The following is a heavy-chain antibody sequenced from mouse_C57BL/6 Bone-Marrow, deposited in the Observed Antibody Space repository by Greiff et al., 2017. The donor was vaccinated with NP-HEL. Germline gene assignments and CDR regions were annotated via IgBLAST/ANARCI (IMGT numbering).Heavy chain of an antibody. CDR1: GFTFSSYA. CDR3: ARLYYYGSSSYYFDY. D-gene: IGHD1-1*01. V-gene: IGHV5-4*01. J-gene: IGHJ2*01. CDR2: ISDGGSYT. Sequence: EVQLVESGGGLVKPGGSLKLSCAASGFTFSSYAMSWVRQTPEKRLEWVATISDGGSYTYYPANVKGRFTISRDNAKNNLYLQMSHLKSEDTAMYYCARLYYYGSSSYYFDYWGQGTTLTVSS.